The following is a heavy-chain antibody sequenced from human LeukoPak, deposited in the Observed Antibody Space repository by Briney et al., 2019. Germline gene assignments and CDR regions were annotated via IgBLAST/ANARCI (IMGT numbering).Heavy chain of an antibody. Sequence: PGGSLRLSCATSGFTFSTFWMHWVRQAPGKGLVWVSRINHDGSSTNYADSVKGRFTISRDNSKNTVYLQMNSLRDDDTAVYYCARHDWFDPWGQGTLVTVSS. J-gene: IGHJ5*02. CDR2: INHDGSST. CDR1: GFTFSTFW. CDR3: ARHDWFDP. V-gene: IGHV3-74*01.